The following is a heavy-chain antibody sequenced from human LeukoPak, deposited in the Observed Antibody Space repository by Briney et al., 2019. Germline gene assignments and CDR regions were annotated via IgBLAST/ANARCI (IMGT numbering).Heavy chain of an antibody. CDR1: GFAFSNAW. V-gene: IGHV3-15*01. D-gene: IGHD2-15*01. CDR2: IKSKTDGGAT. Sequence: GGSLRLSCAASGFAFSNAWMTWVRQAPGKGLEWVGRIKSKTDGGATDYAAPVKGRFIISRDDSKNTLFLQMNSLKTEDTAVYYCTTWWKLAGHYYWGQGTQVTVSS. J-gene: IGHJ4*02. CDR3: TTWWKLAGHYY.